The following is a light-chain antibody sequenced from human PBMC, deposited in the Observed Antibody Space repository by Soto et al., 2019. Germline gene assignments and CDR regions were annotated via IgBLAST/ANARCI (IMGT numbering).Light chain of an antibody. J-gene: IGLJ3*02. V-gene: IGLV1-51*01. CDR1: SSNIGKYY. Sequence: QSVLTQPPSVSAAPGQTVTISCSGSSSNIGKYYVSWYQQLPGTAPKLLIYDSNKRPSGIPDRFSGSKSGTSATLGITGLQTGDEADYYCGTWDSSLSAEVFGGGTKLTVL. CDR3: GTWDSSLSAEV. CDR2: DSN.